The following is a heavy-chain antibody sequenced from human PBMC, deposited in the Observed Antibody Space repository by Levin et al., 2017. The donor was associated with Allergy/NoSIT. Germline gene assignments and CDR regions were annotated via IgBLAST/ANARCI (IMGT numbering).Heavy chain of an antibody. CDR2: ISYDGSNK. V-gene: IGHV3-30*18. D-gene: IGHD1-1*01. Sequence: LSLTCAASGFPFSSYGMHWVRQAPGKGLEWVAVISYDGSNKYYADSVKGRFTISRDNSKNTLYLQMNSLRAEDTAVYYCAKEGQLEPFDYWGQGTLVTVSS. CDR1: GFPFSSYG. J-gene: IGHJ4*02. CDR3: AKEGQLEPFDY.